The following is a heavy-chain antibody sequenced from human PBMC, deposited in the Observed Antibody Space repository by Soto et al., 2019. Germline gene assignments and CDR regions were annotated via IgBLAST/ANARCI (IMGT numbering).Heavy chain of an antibody. Sequence: QVTLKESGPVLVKPTETLTLTCTVSGFSLTNARMGVTWIRQPPGKALEWLAHIFSNDEKSYSTSLKSRLTISRDTSKSQVVLTMTNMDPVDTATHYCARHGRGVGARPLDYWGQGTLVTVSS. J-gene: IGHJ4*02. CDR3: ARHGRGVGARPLDY. D-gene: IGHD1-26*01. CDR1: GFSLTNARMG. CDR2: IFSNDEK. V-gene: IGHV2-26*01.